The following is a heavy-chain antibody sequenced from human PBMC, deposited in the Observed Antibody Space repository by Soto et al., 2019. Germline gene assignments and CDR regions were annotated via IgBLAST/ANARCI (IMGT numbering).Heavy chain of an antibody. Sequence: PGGSLRLSCAASGFTFSSYGMHWVRQAPGKGLEWVAVISYDGSNKYYADSVKGRFTISRDNSKNTLYLQMKSLRAEDTAVYYCAKVSQATYYDILTGRDDAFDIWGQGTMVTVSS. J-gene: IGHJ3*02. V-gene: IGHV3-30*18. CDR2: ISYDGSNK. D-gene: IGHD3-9*01. CDR1: GFTFSSYG. CDR3: AKVSQATYYDILTGRDDAFDI.